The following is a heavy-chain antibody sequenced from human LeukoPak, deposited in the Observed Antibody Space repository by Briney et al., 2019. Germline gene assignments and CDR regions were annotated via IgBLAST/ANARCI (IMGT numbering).Heavy chain of an antibody. CDR2: IYHSGST. J-gene: IGHJ4*02. V-gene: IGHV4-30-2*01. Sequence: SETLSLTCTVSGGSISSGGYYWSWIRQPPGKGLEWIGYIYHSGSTYYNPSLKSRVTISVDRSKNQFSLKLSSVTAADTAVYYCARAPDFDYWGQGTLVTVSS. CDR1: GGSISSGGYY. CDR3: ARAPDFDY.